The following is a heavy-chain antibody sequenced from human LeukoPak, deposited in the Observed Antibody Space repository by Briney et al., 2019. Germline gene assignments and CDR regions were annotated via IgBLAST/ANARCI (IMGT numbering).Heavy chain of an antibody. CDR3: ARDLARQLVSNNYFDY. Sequence: PGGSLRLSCAASGFTFDDYTIHWVRQVPGKGLEWVSLISWDGGSTYYADSVKGRFTISRDNSKNSLYLQMNSLRTEDTALYYCARDLARQLVSNNYFDYWGQGTLVTVSA. V-gene: IGHV3-43*01. CDR2: ISWDGGST. CDR1: GFTFDDYT. D-gene: IGHD6-6*01. J-gene: IGHJ4*02.